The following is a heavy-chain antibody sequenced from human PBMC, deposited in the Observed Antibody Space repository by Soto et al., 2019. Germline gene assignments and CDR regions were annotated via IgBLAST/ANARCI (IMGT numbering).Heavy chain of an antibody. V-gene: IGHV4-39*01. D-gene: IGHD3-22*01. Sequence: QLLLQESGPGLVKPSETLSLSCTVSGGSILDSTYNWAWIRQSPGKGLEWIGTIFYSGGTFYTPSLKSRVTMSVDTSNNQFSLKLSTVTAADTAVYYCSRQASGYYYGWFDPWGQGTPVSVSS. CDR3: SRQASGYYYGWFDP. J-gene: IGHJ5*02. CDR1: GGSILDSTYN. CDR2: IFYSGGT.